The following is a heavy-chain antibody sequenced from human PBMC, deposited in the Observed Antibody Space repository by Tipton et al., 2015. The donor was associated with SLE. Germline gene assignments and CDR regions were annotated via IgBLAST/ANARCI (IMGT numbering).Heavy chain of an antibody. CDR3: ARETVYGGNSPFGY. Sequence: SLRLSCATSGFTFSADWMHWVRQAPGKGLLWVSRINTDGIITSYADFVKGRFTISRDNAKNTLYLQMNSLRAEDTAVYYCARETVYGGNSPFGYWGQGTLVTVSS. D-gene: IGHD4-23*01. CDR2: INTDGIIT. J-gene: IGHJ4*02. V-gene: IGHV3-74*01. CDR1: GFTFSADW.